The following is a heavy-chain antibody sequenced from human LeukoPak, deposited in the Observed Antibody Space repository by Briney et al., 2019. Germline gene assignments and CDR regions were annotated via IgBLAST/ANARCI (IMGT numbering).Heavy chain of an antibody. CDR2: INHSGST. J-gene: IGHJ6*02. CDR3: ASAHYYYYYGMDV. CDR1: GGSFSGYY. Sequence: SETLSLTCAVYGGSFSGYYWSWIRQPPGKGLEWIGEINHSGSTNYIPSLKSRVTISVDTSKNQFSLKLSSVTAADTAVYYCASAHYYYYYGMDVWGQGTTVTVSS. V-gene: IGHV4-34*01.